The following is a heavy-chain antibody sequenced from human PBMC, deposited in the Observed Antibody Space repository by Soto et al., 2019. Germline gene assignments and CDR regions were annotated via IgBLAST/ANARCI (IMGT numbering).Heavy chain of an antibody. CDR2: IYYSGST. D-gene: IGHD6-13*01. CDR1: GGSISSGGYC. Sequence: SETLSLTCTVSGGSISSGGYCWSWIRQHPGKGLEWIGYIYYSGSTYYNPSLKSRVTISVDTSKNQFSLKLSSVTAADTAVYYCARGRKQQPKFNWFDPWGQGTLVTVSS. CDR3: ARGRKQQPKFNWFDP. J-gene: IGHJ5*02. V-gene: IGHV4-31*03.